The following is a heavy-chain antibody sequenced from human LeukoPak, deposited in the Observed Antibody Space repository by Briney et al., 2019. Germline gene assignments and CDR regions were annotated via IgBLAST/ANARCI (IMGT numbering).Heavy chain of an antibody. Sequence: KASETLSLTCAVSGGSIRSDGYYWSWIRQHPGKGLEWIGYIYYSGVTYYNPSPKSRVTISVDTSTNQLSLKLSSVTAADSAVYYCAREGAYCGGDCYLDYWGQGTLVTVSS. J-gene: IGHJ4*02. CDR2: IYYSGVT. V-gene: IGHV4-31*11. D-gene: IGHD2-21*02. CDR1: GGSIRSDGYY. CDR3: AREGAYCGGDCYLDY.